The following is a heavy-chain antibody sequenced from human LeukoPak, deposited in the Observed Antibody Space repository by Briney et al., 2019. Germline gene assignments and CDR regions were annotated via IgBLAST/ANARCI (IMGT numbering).Heavy chain of an antibody. CDR2: INHSGSA. Sequence: TSETLSLTCAVSGGSFSGYYWTWIRQPPGKGLEWIGEINHSGSANYSPSLSSRVTISLDMSENQLSLKLTSVTAADTAVYYCARGQGTVTTHWGQGTLVTVSS. D-gene: IGHD4-17*01. CDR3: ARGQGTVTTH. J-gene: IGHJ4*02. V-gene: IGHV4-34*01. CDR1: GGSFSGYY.